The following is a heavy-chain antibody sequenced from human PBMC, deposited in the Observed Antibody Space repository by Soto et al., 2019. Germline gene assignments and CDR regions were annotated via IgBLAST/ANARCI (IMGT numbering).Heavy chain of an antibody. CDR1: GLTFGLYS. D-gene: IGHD3-3*01. CDR3: TRIPVGGRFLEWFSDY. Sequence: EVRLVESGGDLVEPGRSLRLTCTASGLTFGLYSLSWFRQAPGKGLEWVGFIRSKDYGAATEYSASVKGRFTISRDDSRSITYLHMNSLNTEDTAVYYCTRIPVGGRFLEWFSDYWGQGTLVTVSS. J-gene: IGHJ4*02. CDR2: IRSKDYGAAT. V-gene: IGHV3-49*03.